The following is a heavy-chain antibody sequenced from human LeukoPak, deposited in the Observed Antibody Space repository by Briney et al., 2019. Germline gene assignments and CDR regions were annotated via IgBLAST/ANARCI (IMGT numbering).Heavy chain of an antibody. CDR1: GFTFSNYN. V-gene: IGHV3-21*01. Sequence: GGSLRLSCAASGFTFSNYNINWVRQAPGKGLEWFSSISTSSSYKYYADSVKGRFTISRDNAKDSLYLQMNSLRAEDTAVYYCARGRYDVLAGYQPPYFDYWGQGTLVTVSS. J-gene: IGHJ4*02. CDR3: ARGRYDVLAGYQPPYFDY. D-gene: IGHD3-9*01. CDR2: ISTSSSYK.